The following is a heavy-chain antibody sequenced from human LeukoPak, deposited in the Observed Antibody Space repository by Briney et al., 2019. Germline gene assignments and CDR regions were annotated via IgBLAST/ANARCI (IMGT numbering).Heavy chain of an antibody. V-gene: IGHV3-21*04. CDR1: GFSFSSYS. Sequence: GGSLRLSCAASGFSFSSYSMNWVRQAPGKGLEWVASISSRSSYIYYADSVKGRFTISRDNSKNTLYLQMNSLRAEDTAVYYCAKLGSIVVVPATGASYNWFDPWGQGTLVTVSS. CDR3: AKLGSIVVVPATGASYNWFDP. D-gene: IGHD2-2*01. CDR2: ISSRSSYI. J-gene: IGHJ5*02.